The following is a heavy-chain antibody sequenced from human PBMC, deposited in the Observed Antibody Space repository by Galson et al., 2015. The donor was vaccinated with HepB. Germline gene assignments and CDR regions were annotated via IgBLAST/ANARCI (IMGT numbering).Heavy chain of an antibody. CDR3: ARGARVLGVGATEIIWFVP. J-gene: IGHJ5*02. V-gene: IGHV1-18*01. Sequence: SVKVSCKASGYTFSSYSITWVRQAPGQGLEWMGWISAYNRDTKYAQKFQGRVTMTADTSTSTAYMELRSLRSDDTAVYFCARGARVLGVGATEIIWFVPWGQRTLLAVSS. CDR2: ISAYNRDT. D-gene: IGHD2-15*01. CDR1: GYTFSSYS.